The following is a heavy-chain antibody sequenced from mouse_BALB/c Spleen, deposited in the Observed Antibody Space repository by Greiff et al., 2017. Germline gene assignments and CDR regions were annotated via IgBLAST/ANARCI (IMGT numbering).Heavy chain of an antibody. CDR2: ISYSGST. D-gene: IGHD4-1*01. V-gene: IGHV3-2*02. CDR3: ARQDWEWFAY. CDR1: GYSITSDYA. J-gene: IGHJ3*01. Sequence: DVKLQESGPGLVKPSQSLSLTCTVTGYSITSDYAWNWIRQFPGNKLEWMGYISYSGSTSYNPSLKSRISITRDTSKNQFFLQLNSVTTEDTATYYCARQDWEWFAYWGQGTLVTVSA.